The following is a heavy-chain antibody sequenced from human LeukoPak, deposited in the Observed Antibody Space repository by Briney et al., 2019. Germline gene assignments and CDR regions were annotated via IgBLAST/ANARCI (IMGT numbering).Heavy chain of an antibody. Sequence: GGSLRLSCAASGFTVSSNYMTWVRQAPGKGLEWASVIYSGGNTYYADSVKGRFSISRDNSKNTVYLQMNSLRAEDTAVYYCARRPTGDPKFDYWGQGTLVTVSS. J-gene: IGHJ4*02. CDR1: GFTVSSNY. V-gene: IGHV3-66*04. CDR2: IYSGGNT. CDR3: ARRPTGDPKFDY. D-gene: IGHD7-27*01.